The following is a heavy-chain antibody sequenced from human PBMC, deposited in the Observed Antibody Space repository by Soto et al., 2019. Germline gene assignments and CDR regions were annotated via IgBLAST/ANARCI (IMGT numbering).Heavy chain of an antibody. Sequence: PSETLSLTCTVSGGSISSSSYYWGWIRQPPGKGLEWTGSIYYSGSTYYNPSLKSRVTISVDTSKNQFSLKLSSVTAADTAVYYCARQGDAVDYWGQGTLVTVSS. D-gene: IGHD2-21*02. V-gene: IGHV4-39*01. J-gene: IGHJ4*02. CDR1: GGSISSSSYY. CDR3: ARQGDAVDY. CDR2: IYYSGST.